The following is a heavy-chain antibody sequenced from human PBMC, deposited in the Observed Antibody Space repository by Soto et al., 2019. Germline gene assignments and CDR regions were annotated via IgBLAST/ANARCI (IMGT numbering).Heavy chain of an antibody. CDR3: AKDRSSGWLPPTHDY. J-gene: IGHJ4*02. V-gene: IGHV3-23*01. D-gene: IGHD6-19*01. CDR1: GFTFSSYA. Sequence: PGGSLRLSCAASGFTFSSYAMSWVRQAPGKGLEWVSAISGSGGSTYYADSVKGRFTISRDNSKNTLYLQMNSLRAEDTAVYYCAKDRSSGWLPPTHDYWGQGTLVTVSS. CDR2: ISGSGGST.